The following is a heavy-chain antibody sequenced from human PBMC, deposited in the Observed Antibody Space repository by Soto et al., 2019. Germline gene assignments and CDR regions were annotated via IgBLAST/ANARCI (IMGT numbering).Heavy chain of an antibody. CDR2: INPIFGTA. CDR3: ARPGGYSPGSAWFDP. V-gene: IGHV1-69*12. CDR1: GGTFSSYA. Sequence: QVQLVQSGAEVKKPGSSVKVSCKASGGTFSSYAISWVRQAPGQGLEWMGGINPIFGTANYAQKFQGRVPITADESTCTAYMELSSLSSEDTAVYYCARPGGYSPGSAWFDPWGQGTLVTVSS. J-gene: IGHJ5*02. D-gene: IGHD2-21*02.